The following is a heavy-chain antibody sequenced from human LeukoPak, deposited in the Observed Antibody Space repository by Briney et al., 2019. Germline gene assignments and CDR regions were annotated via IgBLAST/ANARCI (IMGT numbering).Heavy chain of an antibody. D-gene: IGHD3-3*01. CDR3: ARRTIFGVGPGAENWFDP. CDR1: GGSFSGYY. V-gene: IGHV4-34*01. CDR2: INHSGST. J-gene: IGHJ5*02. Sequence: SETLSLTCAVYGGSFSGYYWSWIRQPPGKGLEWIGEINHSGSTNYNPSLKSRVTISVDRSKNQFSLKLSSVTAADTAVYYCARRTIFGVGPGAENWFDPWGQGTLVTVSS.